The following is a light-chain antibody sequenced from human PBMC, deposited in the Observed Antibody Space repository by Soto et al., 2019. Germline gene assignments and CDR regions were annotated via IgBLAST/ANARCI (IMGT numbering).Light chain of an antibody. CDR3: QQYNTFWT. Sequence: IQMTQSPSTLSASVGDRVTITCRASQSISSRLAWYQQKPGKAPKLLIYDVSNLESGVPSRFSGSGSGTEFTLTISSLQPDDFATYYCQQYNTFWTFGQGTKVEIK. CDR1: QSISSR. CDR2: DVS. J-gene: IGKJ1*01. V-gene: IGKV1-5*01.